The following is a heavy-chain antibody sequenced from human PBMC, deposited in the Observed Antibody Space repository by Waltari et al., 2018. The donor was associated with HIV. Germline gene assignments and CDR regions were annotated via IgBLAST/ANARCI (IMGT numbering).Heavy chain of an antibody. V-gene: IGHV4-31*03. J-gene: IGHJ4*02. Sequence: QVQLQESGPGLVKPSQTLSLTCTVSGGPISSGGYDWSWIREHPGKDLGCIGYICFSGCPYYNLSLKRCVTISVDTSKIQSSLTRVSVTAADTSVYYCARDRRSGYSRCFDYCGQGTLVTVSS. CDR2: ICFSGCP. D-gene: IGHD3-22*01. CDR3: ARDRRSGYSRCFDY. CDR1: GGPISSGGYD.